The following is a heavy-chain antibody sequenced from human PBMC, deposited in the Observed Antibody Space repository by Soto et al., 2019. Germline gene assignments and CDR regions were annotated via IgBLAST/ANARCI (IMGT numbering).Heavy chain of an antibody. CDR2: ISWNSGSI. Sequence: EVQLVESGGGLVQPGRSLRLSCAASGFTFDDYAMHWVRQAPGKGLEWVSGISWNSGSIGYADSVNGRFTISRDNSKNSLYLQMNSLRAEDTSLYSFAKYARQLGGYYFDYCCQGTLVTVSS. V-gene: IGHV3-9*01. CDR3: AKYARQLGGYYFDY. D-gene: IGHD6-6*01. CDR1: GFTFDDYA. J-gene: IGHJ4*02.